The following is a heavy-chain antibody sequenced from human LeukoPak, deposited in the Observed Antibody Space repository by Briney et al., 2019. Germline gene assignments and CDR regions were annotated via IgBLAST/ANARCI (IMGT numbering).Heavy chain of an antibody. D-gene: IGHD1-1*01. CDR2: IYTSGST. Sequence: PSETLSLTCTVSGGSISSYYWSWIRQPAGKGLEWIGRIYTSGSTNYNPSLKSRVTMSVDTSKNQFSLKLSSVTAADTAVYYCARERATTGTTGYYYYYYMDVWGKGTTVTVSS. CDR3: ARERATTGTTGYYYYYYMDV. J-gene: IGHJ6*03. V-gene: IGHV4-4*07. CDR1: GGSISSYY.